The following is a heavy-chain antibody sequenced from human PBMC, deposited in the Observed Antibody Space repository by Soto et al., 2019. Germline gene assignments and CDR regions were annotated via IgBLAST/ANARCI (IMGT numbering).Heavy chain of an antibody. CDR3: ARSRGTTVTTPNWFDP. J-gene: IGHJ5*02. Sequence: PGGSLRLSCAASGFTFSSYSMNWVRQAPGKGLEWVSYISSSSSTIYYADSVKGRFTISRDNAKNSLYLQMNSLRDEDTAVYYCARSRGTTVTTPNWFDPWGQGTLVTVSS. CDR2: ISSSSSTI. CDR1: GFTFSSYS. D-gene: IGHD4-17*01. V-gene: IGHV3-48*02.